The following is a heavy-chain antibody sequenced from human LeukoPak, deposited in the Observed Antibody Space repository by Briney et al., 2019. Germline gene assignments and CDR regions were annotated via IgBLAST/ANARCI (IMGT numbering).Heavy chain of an antibody. V-gene: IGHV3-30*03. J-gene: IGHJ4*02. D-gene: IGHD4-17*01. Sequence: GGSLRVSCAASGFTFSSYGMHWVRQAPGKGLEWVAVISYDGSNKYYADSVKGRFTISRDNSKNTLYLQMDSLRAEDTAVYYCASITVTPGIDYWGQGSLVTVSS. CDR1: GFTFSSYG. CDR3: ASITVTPGIDY. CDR2: ISYDGSNK.